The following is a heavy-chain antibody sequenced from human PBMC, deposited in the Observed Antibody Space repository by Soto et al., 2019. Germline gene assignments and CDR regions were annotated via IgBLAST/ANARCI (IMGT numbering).Heavy chain of an antibody. CDR2: IIAHNDNT. D-gene: IGHD1-1*01. Sequence: QVQLVQSGAEVKKPGASVKVSCKASGYTFTSYGISWVRQAPGQGLEWMGRIIAHNDNTNYAQKLQGRVTMTADTSTSTAYMELRSLRSDDTALYYCAIQTYLAHWGQGTLVTVSS. J-gene: IGHJ4*02. CDR3: AIQTYLAH. CDR1: GYTFTSYG. V-gene: IGHV1-18*01.